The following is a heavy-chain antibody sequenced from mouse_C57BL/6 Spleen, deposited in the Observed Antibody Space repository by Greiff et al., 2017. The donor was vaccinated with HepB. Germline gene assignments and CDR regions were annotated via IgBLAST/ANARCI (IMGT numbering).Heavy chain of an antibody. J-gene: IGHJ3*01. V-gene: IGHV1-72*01. D-gene: IGHD1-3*01. CDR2: LVPNSGGT. CDR3: ARGEGKGACFAY. CDR1: GYTFTSYW. Sequence: VQLQQPGAELVKPGASVKLSCKASGYTFTSYWMHWVKQRPGRGLEWIGRLVPNSGGTKYNEKFKSKATLTVDKPASTAYMQRSSLTSEEAAVYYCARGEGKGACFAYWGQGTLVTVSA.